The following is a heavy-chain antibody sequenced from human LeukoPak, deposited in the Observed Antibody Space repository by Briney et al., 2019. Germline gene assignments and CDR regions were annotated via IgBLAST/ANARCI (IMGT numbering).Heavy chain of an antibody. CDR1: GFTFSSYA. J-gene: IGHJ4*02. Sequence: GGSLRLSCAASGFTFSSYAMSWVRQAPGKGLEWVSAISGSGGSTYYADSVKGRFTISRDNTKNTLYLQMNSLRAEDTAVYYCAKMSGIQLWTLPDYWGQGTLVTVSS. CDR2: ISGSGGST. CDR3: AKMSGIQLWTLPDY. V-gene: IGHV3-23*01. D-gene: IGHD5-18*01.